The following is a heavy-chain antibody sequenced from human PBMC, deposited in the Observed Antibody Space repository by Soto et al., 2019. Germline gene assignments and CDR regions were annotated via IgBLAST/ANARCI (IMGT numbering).Heavy chain of an antibody. Sequence: QVQLQEPGPGLVEPSETLSLTCSVSGDSMNNYYWSWIRQSAEKGLEWIGRISATGPTTYIPSLKSRITLSVDTSKNQFSLNLKFVTAADTAVYFCARDQSGAADLWCQGTVVTVS. D-gene: IGHD7-27*01. J-gene: IGHJ3*01. V-gene: IGHV4-4*07. CDR3: ARDQSGAADL. CDR1: GDSMNNYY. CDR2: ISATGPT.